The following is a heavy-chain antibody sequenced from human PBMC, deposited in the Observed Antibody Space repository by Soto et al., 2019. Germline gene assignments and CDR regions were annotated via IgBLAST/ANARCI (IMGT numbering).Heavy chain of an antibody. CDR2: IIPIFGTA. CDR1: GGTFNNYA. V-gene: IGHV1-69*13. J-gene: IGHJ5*02. CDR3: ARRRYYDSSGFWFDP. D-gene: IGHD3-22*01. Sequence: GASVKVSFKASGGTFNNYALSWVRQAPGQGLEWMGGIIPIFGTANYAQKFQGRVTITADESTSTAYMELSSLRSEDTAVYYCARRRYYDSSGFWFDPWGQGTLVTVSS.